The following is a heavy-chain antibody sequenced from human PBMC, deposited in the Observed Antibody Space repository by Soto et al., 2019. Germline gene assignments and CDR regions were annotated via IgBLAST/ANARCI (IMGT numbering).Heavy chain of an antibody. CDR2: ISSSSSTI. CDR3: ARDHIPGDRPYSSSWYSSFGYYYGMDV. J-gene: IGHJ6*02. Sequence: GESLKISCAASGFTFSSYSMNWVRQAPGKGLEWVSYISSSSSTIYYADSVKGRFTISRDNAKNSLYLQMNSLRDEDTAVYYCARDHIPGDRPYSSSWYSSFGYYYGMDVWGQGTTVTVSS. D-gene: IGHD6-13*01. V-gene: IGHV3-48*02. CDR1: GFTFSSYS.